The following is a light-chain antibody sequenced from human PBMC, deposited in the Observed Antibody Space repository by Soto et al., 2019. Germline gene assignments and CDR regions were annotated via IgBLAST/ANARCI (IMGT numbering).Light chain of an antibody. CDR2: EVS. Sequence: QSALTQPASVAGSLGQSITISCTGTSSDVGGYDYVSWYQQHPAKAPKRMIYEVSNRPSGISNRFSGSKSGDTASLTISGLLAEDEAEYYCSSYTRSSTLVFGGGTKLTVL. CDR3: SSYTRSSTLV. CDR1: SSDVGGYDY. V-gene: IGLV2-14*01. J-gene: IGLJ2*01.